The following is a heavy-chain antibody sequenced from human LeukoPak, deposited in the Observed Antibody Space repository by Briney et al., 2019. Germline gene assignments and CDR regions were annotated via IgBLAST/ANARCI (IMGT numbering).Heavy chain of an antibody. CDR2: ISFDGRNK. CDR1: GFTFSSCG. CDR3: ARELEIAVAGTLGY. V-gene: IGHV3-30*03. J-gene: IGHJ4*02. D-gene: IGHD6-19*01. Sequence: GGSLRLSCAASGFTFSSCGMHWVRQAPGKGLEWVAVISFDGRNKYYADSVKGRFTISRDHSKNTLYLQMKSLRAEDTAVYYCARELEIAVAGTLGYWGQGTLVTVSS.